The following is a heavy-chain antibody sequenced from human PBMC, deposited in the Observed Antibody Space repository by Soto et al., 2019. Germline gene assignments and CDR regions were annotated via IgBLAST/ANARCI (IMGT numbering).Heavy chain of an antibody. D-gene: IGHD6-13*01. Sequence: PSETLSLTCTVSGGIISNSSYYRGWIHQPPGKGLEWIGSIYYSGSTYYNPSLKSRVTISVDTSKNQFSLKLSSVTAADTVVFFCARHEIAAAGSTIAYWGKGTLVTVSP. J-gene: IGHJ4*02. CDR1: GGIISNSSYY. CDR3: ARHEIAAAGSTIAY. V-gene: IGHV4-39*01. CDR2: IYYSGST.